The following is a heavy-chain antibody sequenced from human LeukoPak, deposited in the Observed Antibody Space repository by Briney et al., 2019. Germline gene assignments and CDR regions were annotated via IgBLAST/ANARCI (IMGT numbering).Heavy chain of an antibody. J-gene: IGHJ3*02. D-gene: IGHD3-22*01. Sequence: PSETLSLTCTVSGGSISSSSYYWGWIRQPPGKGLEWIGSIYYSGSTYYNPSLKSRVTISVGTSKNQFSLKLSSVTAADTAVYYCARHDTTMKGAFDIWGQGTMVTVSS. CDR1: GGSISSSSYY. CDR3: ARHDTTMKGAFDI. V-gene: IGHV4-39*01. CDR2: IYYSGST.